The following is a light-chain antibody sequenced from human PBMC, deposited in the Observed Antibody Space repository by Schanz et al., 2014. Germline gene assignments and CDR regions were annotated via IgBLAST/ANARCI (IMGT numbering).Light chain of an antibody. Sequence: QPVLTQSPSASASLGASVKLTCTLSSGHNNYAIAWHQQQPEKGPRFLMKLNSDGSHTRGDGIPDRFSGSSSGSERYLTISSLQSEDEADYYCQTWGTGFWVFGGGTKLTVL. CDR3: QTWGTGFWV. J-gene: IGLJ3*02. CDR1: SGHNNYA. V-gene: IGLV4-69*01. CDR2: LNSDGSH.